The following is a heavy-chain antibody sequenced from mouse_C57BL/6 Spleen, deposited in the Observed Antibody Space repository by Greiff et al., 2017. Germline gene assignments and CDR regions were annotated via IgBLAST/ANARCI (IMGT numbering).Heavy chain of an antibody. D-gene: IGHD2-1*01. V-gene: IGHV1-39*01. CDR1: GYSFTDYN. CDR3: ARGERLIYYGNQFAY. Sequence: EVQLQQSGPELVKPGASVKISCKASGYSFTDYNMNWVKQSNGKSLEWIGVINPNYGTTSYNQKFKGKATLTVDQSSSTAYMQLNSLTSEDSAVYYCARGERLIYYGNQFAYWGQGTLVTVSA. J-gene: IGHJ3*01. CDR2: INPNYGTT.